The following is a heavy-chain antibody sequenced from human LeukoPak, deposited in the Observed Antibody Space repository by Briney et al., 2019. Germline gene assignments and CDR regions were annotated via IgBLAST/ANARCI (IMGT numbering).Heavy chain of an antibody. Sequence: GGSLRLSCAPSGVTFSSYRMNWVREAPGEGLEWVSHISTSRSYIYKEDAGKGRFTISRDNAKNSLYLQMNRMRAEDTAVYYCARAYDDFWSGCLNNYDYYMDVWGKGTTVTVSS. CDR2: ISTSRSYI. V-gene: IGHV3-21*05. D-gene: IGHD3-3*01. CDR3: ARAYDDFWSGCLNNYDYYMDV. CDR1: GVTFSSYR. J-gene: IGHJ6*03.